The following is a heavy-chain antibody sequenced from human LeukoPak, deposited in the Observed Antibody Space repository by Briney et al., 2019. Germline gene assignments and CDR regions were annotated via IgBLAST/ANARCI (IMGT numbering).Heavy chain of an antibody. V-gene: IGHV3-7*01. CDR1: GFTFSSYW. J-gene: IGHJ4*02. CDR3: ARAGGYYYDSSGYSPFDY. D-gene: IGHD3-22*01. Sequence: GGSLRLSCAASGFTFSSYWMSWVRQAPGKGLEWVANTNQEGSEKYYVDSVKGRFTISKDNAKNSLYLQMNSLRAEDTAVYYCARAGGYYYDSSGYSPFDYWGQGTLVTVSS. CDR2: TNQEGSEK.